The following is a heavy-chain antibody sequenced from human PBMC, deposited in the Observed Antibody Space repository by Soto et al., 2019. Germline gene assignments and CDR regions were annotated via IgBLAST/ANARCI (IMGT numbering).Heavy chain of an antibody. D-gene: IGHD5-18*01. V-gene: IGHV3-23*01. J-gene: IGHJ4*02. CDR1: GFTFSSYA. Sequence: GGSLRLSCAASGFTFSSYALSWVRQAPGKGLEWVSVITGSGDITFYADSVKGRFTISRDNSKNTLYLQMNSLRADDTAVYYCAKFGGLGRGYPYASWGQGTLVTVSS. CDR3: AKFGGLGRGYPYAS. CDR2: ITGSGDIT.